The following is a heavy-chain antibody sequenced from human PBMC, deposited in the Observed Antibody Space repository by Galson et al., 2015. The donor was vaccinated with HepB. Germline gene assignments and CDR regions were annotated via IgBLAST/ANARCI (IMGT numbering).Heavy chain of an antibody. V-gene: IGHV4-59*01. CDR1: GGSISSYY. CDR3: ARVRRWLQGIH. CDR2: IYYSGST. Sequence: ETLSLTCTVSGGSISSYYWSWIRQPPGKGLEWIGYIYYSGSTNYNPSLKSRVAISVDTSKNQFSLKLSSVTAADTAVYYCARVRRWLQGIHWGQGTLVTVSS. J-gene: IGHJ4*02. D-gene: IGHD5-24*01.